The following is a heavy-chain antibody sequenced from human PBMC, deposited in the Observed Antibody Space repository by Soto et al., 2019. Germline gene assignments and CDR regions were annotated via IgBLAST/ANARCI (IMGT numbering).Heavy chain of an antibody. Sequence: GGSLRLSCAASGFTFSDYYMSWIRQAPGKGLEWVSYISSSGSTIYYADSVKGRFTISRDNAKNSLYLQMNSLRAEDTAVYYWAREDSEEGPICFDYWGQGTLVTVSS. D-gene: IGHD3-10*02. J-gene: IGHJ4*02. V-gene: IGHV3-11*01. CDR1: GFTFSDYY. CDR2: ISSSGSTI. CDR3: AREDSEEGPICFDY.